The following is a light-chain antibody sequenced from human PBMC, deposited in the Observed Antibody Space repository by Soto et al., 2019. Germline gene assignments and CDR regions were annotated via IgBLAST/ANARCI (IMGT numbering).Light chain of an antibody. J-gene: IGLJ1*01. CDR3: SSYAGSNNRYV. CDR2: EVT. V-gene: IGLV2-8*01. CDR1: SSDVGGYNY. Sequence: QSALTQPPSASGSPGQSVTISCTGTSSDVGGYNYVSWYQQHPGKAPKLMIYEVTKRPSGVPDRFSGSKSGNTASLTVSGLQAEEEADYYCSSYAGSNNRYVCGTGTKVTVL.